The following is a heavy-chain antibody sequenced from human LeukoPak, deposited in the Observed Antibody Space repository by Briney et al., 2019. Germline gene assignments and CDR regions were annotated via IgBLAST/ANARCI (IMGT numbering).Heavy chain of an antibody. V-gene: IGHV3-30*18. CDR1: GFTFSSYG. D-gene: IGHD3-9*01. CDR3: AKDSRSLRYFDWSDY. CDR2: ISYDGSNK. Sequence: GGSLRLSCEASGFTFSSYGMHWVRQAPGKGLEWVAVISYDGSNKYYADSVKGRFTISRDNSKNTLYLQMNSLRAEDTAVYYCAKDSRSLRYFDWSDYWGQGTLVTVSS. J-gene: IGHJ4*02.